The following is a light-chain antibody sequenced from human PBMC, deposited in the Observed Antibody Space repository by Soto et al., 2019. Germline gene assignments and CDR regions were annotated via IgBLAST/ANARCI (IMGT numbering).Light chain of an antibody. CDR1: SSDVGSYNL. CDR2: EVS. V-gene: IGLV2-23*02. Sequence: QSVLTQPASVSGSPGQSITISCTGISSDVGSYNLVSWYQQHPGKAPKLMIYEVSKQPSGVSNRFSGSKSGITASLTISGLQAEDEADYYCCSYAGSSTYVFGTGTKVTVL. CDR3: CSYAGSSTYV. J-gene: IGLJ1*01.